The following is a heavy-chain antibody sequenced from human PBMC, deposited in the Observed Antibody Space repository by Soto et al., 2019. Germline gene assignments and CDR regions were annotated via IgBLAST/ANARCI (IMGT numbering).Heavy chain of an antibody. CDR3: ARSNVLRFLEWLFYFDY. Sequence: SGPTLVNPTQTLTLTCTFSGFSLSTSGVGVGWIRQPPGKALEWLALIYWDDDKRYSPSLKSRLTITKDTSKNQVVLTMTNMDPVDTATYYCARSNVLRFLEWLFYFDYWGQGTLVTVSS. V-gene: IGHV2-5*02. D-gene: IGHD3-3*01. CDR2: IYWDDDK. CDR1: GFSLSTSGVG. J-gene: IGHJ4*02.